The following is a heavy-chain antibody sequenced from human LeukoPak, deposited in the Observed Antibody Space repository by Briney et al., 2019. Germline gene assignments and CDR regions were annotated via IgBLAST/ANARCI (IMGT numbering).Heavy chain of an antibody. V-gene: IGHV3-21*01. D-gene: IGHD2/OR15-2a*01. Sequence: GGSLRLSCAASGFTFSSYSMNWVRQAPGKGLEWVSSISSSSSYIYYADSVKGRVTISRDNAKNSLYLQMNSLRAEDTAVYYCARFYGGGESWFDPWGQGTLVTVSS. CDR3: ARFYGGGESWFDP. CDR1: GFTFSSYS. CDR2: ISSSSSYI. J-gene: IGHJ5*02.